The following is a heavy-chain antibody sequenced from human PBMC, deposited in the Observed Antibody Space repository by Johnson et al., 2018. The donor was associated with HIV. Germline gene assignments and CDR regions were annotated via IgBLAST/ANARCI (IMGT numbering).Heavy chain of an antibody. D-gene: IGHD3/OR15-3a*01. J-gene: IGHJ3*02. V-gene: IGHV3-30*02. CDR1: GFIFSSYG. Sequence: VQLVESGGGVVQPGGSLRLSCVASGFIFSSYGMHWVRQAPGKGLEWVAFIRYDGSNKNYADSVQGRFTIYRDNSKNTLYLQRNSLRCEDTAVYYCAKDLGESENEEWATDYYDFSTGYPGQDPRAVVGAFDIWGQGTMVTVSS. CDR2: IRYDGSNK. CDR3: AKDLGESENEEWATDYYDFSTGYPGQDPRAVVGAFDI.